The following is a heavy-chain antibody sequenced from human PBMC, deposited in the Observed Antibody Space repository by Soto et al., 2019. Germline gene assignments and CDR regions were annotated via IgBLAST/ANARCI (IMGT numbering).Heavy chain of an antibody. CDR1: GGSFSGYY. V-gene: IGHV4-34*01. CDR2: INHSGST. J-gene: IGHJ6*02. Sequence: SETLSLTCAVYGGSFSGYYWSWIRQPPGKGLEWIGKINHSGSTNYNPSLKSRVTISVDTSKNQFSLKLSSVTAADTAVYYCARGRRGDFWSGYHYYYGMDVWGQGTTVTVSS. CDR3: ARGRRGDFWSGYHYYYGMDV. D-gene: IGHD3-3*01.